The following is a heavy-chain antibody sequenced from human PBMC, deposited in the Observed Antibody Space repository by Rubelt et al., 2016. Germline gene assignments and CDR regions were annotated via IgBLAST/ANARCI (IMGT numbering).Heavy chain of an antibody. CDR3: ARQLSNNLWAFDQ. J-gene: IGHJ4*02. V-gene: IGHV4-39*01. CDR1: GDSISNDYH. D-gene: IGHD2/OR15-2a*01. CDR2: IYYTGRT. Sequence: QVQLQESGPGLVKPSETLSLTCTVSGDSISNDYHWGWIRQTPGKGLEWIGSIYYTGRTYYPPSLRSRVSMSADTSKNHDSVNLGSVTAADTAVYYCARQLSNNLWAFDQWGQGTLVTVSS.